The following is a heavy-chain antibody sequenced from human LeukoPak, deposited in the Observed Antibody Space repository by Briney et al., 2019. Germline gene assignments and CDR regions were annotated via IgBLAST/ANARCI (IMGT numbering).Heavy chain of an antibody. Sequence: PGGSLRLSCAASGFTFSSYSMNWVRQAPGKGLEWVSYISSSSSTIYYADSVKGRFTISRDNAKNSLYLQINSLRAEDTAVYYXXXXRXTXSITIXXXXXQXXXXIXGQGTMVTVSS. J-gene: IGHJ3*02. CDR3: XXXRXTXSITIXXXXXQXXXXI. CDR1: GFTFSSYS. D-gene: IGHD3-3*01. V-gene: IGHV3-48*01. CDR2: ISSSSSTI.